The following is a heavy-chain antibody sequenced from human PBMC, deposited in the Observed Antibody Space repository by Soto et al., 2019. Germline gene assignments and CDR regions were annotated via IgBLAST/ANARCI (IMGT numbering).Heavy chain of an antibody. CDR1: GGTFSNAW. Sequence: PGGSLRLSCAASGGTFSNAWINWVRQAPGKGLEWVGRVKSKNDGGTTDFAAPVKGRFAISRDDSKNMVYLEMNSLQTEDTAIYYCTTDSYITSIIVRFDYWGHGTLVTVSS. D-gene: IGHD3-22*01. CDR3: TTDSYITSIIVRFDY. J-gene: IGHJ4*01. V-gene: IGHV3-15*07. CDR2: VKSKNDGGTT.